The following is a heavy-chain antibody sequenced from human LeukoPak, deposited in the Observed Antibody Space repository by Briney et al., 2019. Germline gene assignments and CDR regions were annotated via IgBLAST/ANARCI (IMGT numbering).Heavy chain of an antibody. V-gene: IGHV1-2*02. CDR1: GYTFTGYY. D-gene: IGHD5-18*01. CDR3: ARDADTAMVTGYYYYMDV. J-gene: IGHJ6*03. Sequence: ASVKVSCKASGYTFTGYYMHWVRQAPGQGLEWMGWINPNSGGTNYAQKFQGRVTMTRDTSISTAYMELSRLRSDDTAVYYCARDADTAMVTGYYYYMDVWGKGTTVTVSS. CDR2: INPNSGGT.